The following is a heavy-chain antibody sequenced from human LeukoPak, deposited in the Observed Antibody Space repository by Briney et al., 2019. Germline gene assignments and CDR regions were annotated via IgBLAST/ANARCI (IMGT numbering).Heavy chain of an antibody. Sequence: PGGSLRLSYAASGFTFSSYAMSWVRQAPGKGLEWVSDINGSGGSTYYADSVKGRFTISRDNSKNTLYLQMNSLRAEDTAVYYCAKRIQSAMATGYWGQGTLVTVSS. CDR2: INGSGGST. CDR3: AKRIQSAMATGY. J-gene: IGHJ4*02. V-gene: IGHV3-23*01. CDR1: GFTFSSYA. D-gene: IGHD5-18*01.